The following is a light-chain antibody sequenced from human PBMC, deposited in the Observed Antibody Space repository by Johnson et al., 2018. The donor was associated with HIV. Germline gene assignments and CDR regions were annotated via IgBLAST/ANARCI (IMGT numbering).Light chain of an antibody. CDR1: SSNIGNNY. CDR3: GTWDSSLGFYV. CDR2: END. J-gene: IGLJ1*01. Sequence: QSVLTQPPSVSAAPGQKVTISCSGSSSNIGNNYVSWFQQLPGTAPKLLICENDKRPSGIPDRFSGSKSGTSATLGITGLPTGDEADYYCGTWDSSLGFYVFGTGTKVTVL. V-gene: IGLV1-51*02.